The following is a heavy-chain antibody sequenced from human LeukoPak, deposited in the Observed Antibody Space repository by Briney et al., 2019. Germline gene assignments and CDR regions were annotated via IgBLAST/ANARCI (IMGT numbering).Heavy chain of an antibody. CDR3: ARDVRVRGVIPHFDY. CDR1: GFTFSSYW. D-gene: IGHD3-10*01. J-gene: IGHJ4*02. CDR2: ISYDGSNK. Sequence: GGSLRLSCAASGFTFSSYWMSWVRQAPGKGLEWVAVISYDGSNKYYADSVKGRFTISRDNSKNTLYLQMNSLRAEDTAVYYCARDVRVRGVIPHFDYWGQGTLVTVSS. V-gene: IGHV3-30*03.